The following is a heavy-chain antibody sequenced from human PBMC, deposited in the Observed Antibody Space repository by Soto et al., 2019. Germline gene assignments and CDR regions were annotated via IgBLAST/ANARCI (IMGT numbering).Heavy chain of an antibody. V-gene: IGHV1-18*01. CDR2: ISAPNDNT. CDR3: ARGRYGDY. J-gene: IGHJ4*02. Sequence: QVNLVQSGAEVRKPGAPVKVSCKGSGYTFTSYGIPWVRQAPGQGLEWMGWISAPNDNTNYAQKVQGRVTVTRDTSTSTAYMELRNLRSDDTAVYYCARGRYGDYWGQGALVTVSS. D-gene: IGHD1-1*01. CDR1: GYTFTSYG.